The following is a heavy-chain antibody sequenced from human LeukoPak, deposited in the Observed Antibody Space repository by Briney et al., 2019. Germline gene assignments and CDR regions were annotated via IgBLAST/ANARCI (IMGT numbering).Heavy chain of an antibody. D-gene: IGHD3-3*01. CDR1: GGTFSSYA. CDR3: ATRLITIFGVVIRGLDY. J-gene: IGHJ4*02. V-gene: IGHV1-69*05. CDR2: IIPIFGTA. Sequence: ASVKVSCKASGGTFSSYAISWVRQAPGQGLEWMGGIIPIFGTANYAQKFQGRVTITTDESTSTAYMELSSLRSEDTAVYYCATRLITIFGVVIRGLDYWGQGTLVTVSS.